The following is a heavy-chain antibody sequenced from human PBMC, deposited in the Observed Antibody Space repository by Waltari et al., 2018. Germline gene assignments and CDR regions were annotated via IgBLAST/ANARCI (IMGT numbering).Heavy chain of an antibody. CDR3: ARAGVAYSSSGAFDI. V-gene: IGHV1-46*01. D-gene: IGHD6-6*01. CDR1: GYTFTGYY. Sequence: QVQLVQSGAEVKKPGASVKVSCKASGYTFTGYYMHWVRQAPGQGLEWMGIINPSGGSTSYAQKFQGRVTMTRDTSTSTVYMELSSLRSEDTAVYYCARAGVAYSSSGAFDIWGQGTMVTVSS. CDR2: INPSGGST. J-gene: IGHJ3*02.